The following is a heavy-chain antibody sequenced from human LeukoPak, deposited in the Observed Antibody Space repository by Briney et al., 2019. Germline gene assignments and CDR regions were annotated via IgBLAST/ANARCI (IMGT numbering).Heavy chain of an antibody. Sequence: GGSLRLSCAASGFTFSSYWMHWVRQAPGKGLVWVSRINSDGSSKSYAYSVKGRFTISRDNAKNTLYLQMNSLRAEDTAVYYCARDLGSRGHCSGCSCLKSYCMDVWGQGTTVTVSS. J-gene: IGHJ6*02. CDR1: GFTFSSYW. V-gene: IGHV3-74*01. CDR3: ARDLGSRGHCSGCSCLKSYCMDV. D-gene: IGHD2-15*01. CDR2: INSDGSSK.